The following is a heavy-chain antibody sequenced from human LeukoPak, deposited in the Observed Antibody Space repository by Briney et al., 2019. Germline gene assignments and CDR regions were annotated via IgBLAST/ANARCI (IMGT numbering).Heavy chain of an antibody. CDR2: IYTSGST. CDR3: ARDSEYSSSWDDAFDI. CDR1: GGSISSGGYY. Sequence: SETLSLTCTVSGGSISSGGYYWSWIRQPAGKGLEWIGRIYTSGSTNYNPSLKSRVTMSVDTSKNQFSLKLSSVTAADTAVYYCARDSEYSSSWDDAFDIWGQGTMVTVSS. D-gene: IGHD6-13*01. V-gene: IGHV4-61*02. J-gene: IGHJ3*02.